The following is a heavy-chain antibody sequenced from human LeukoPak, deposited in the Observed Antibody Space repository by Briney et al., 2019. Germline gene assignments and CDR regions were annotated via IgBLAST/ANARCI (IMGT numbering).Heavy chain of an antibody. V-gene: IGHV3-30-3*02. Sequence: PGGSLRLSCAAPGFTLSTYLLHWVGQAPGRGLEWAAVSSNDDSLKIYAESVKGRLTVYRDNSVNTLYLQMNSLNFENTAMYYCAIEGHSSGLAGTFDIWGQATMVTISS. CDR1: GFTLSTYL. CDR3: AIEGHSSGLAGTFDI. J-gene: IGHJ3*02. CDR2: SSNDDSLK. D-gene: IGHD6-25*01.